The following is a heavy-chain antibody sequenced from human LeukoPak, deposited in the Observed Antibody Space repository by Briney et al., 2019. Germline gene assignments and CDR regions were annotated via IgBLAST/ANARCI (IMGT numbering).Heavy chain of an antibody. CDR1: GYSFTSYW. CDR3: ARRRRYDSSGYYYPDAFDI. D-gene: IGHD3-22*01. J-gene: IGHJ3*02. CDR2: IYAGDSDT. V-gene: IGHV5-51*01. Sequence: GESLKISCKGSGYSFTSYWIGWVRQMPGKGLEWMGIIYAGDSDTRYSPSFQGQVTISADKSISTAYLQWSSLKASDTAMYYCARRRRYDSSGYYYPDAFDIWGQGTMATVSS.